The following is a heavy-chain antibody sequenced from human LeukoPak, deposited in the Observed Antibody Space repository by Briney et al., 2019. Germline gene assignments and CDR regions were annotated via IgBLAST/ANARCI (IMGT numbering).Heavy chain of an antibody. D-gene: IGHD5-24*01. CDR1: GGTFSSYA. Sequence: SVKVSCKASGGTFSSYAISWVRQAPGQGPEWMGRIIPIFGTANYAQKFQGRVTITTDESTSTAYMELSSLRSEDTAVYYCATHRDGYNYAFDIWGQGTMVTVSS. CDR2: IIPIFGTA. J-gene: IGHJ3*02. CDR3: ATHRDGYNYAFDI. V-gene: IGHV1-69*05.